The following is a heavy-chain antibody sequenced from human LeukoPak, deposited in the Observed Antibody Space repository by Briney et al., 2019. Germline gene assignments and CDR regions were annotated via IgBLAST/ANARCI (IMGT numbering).Heavy chain of an antibody. J-gene: IGHJ4*02. CDR2: ISSSSSYI. CDR1: GFTFSSYS. D-gene: IGHD6-25*01. V-gene: IGHV3-21*01. Sequence: GGSLRLSRAASGFTFSSYSMNWVRQAPGKGLEWVSSISSSSSYIYYADSVKGRFTISRDNAKNSLSLQMNSLRAEDTAVYYCARVRSDYFDYWGQGTLVTVSS. CDR3: ARVRSDYFDY.